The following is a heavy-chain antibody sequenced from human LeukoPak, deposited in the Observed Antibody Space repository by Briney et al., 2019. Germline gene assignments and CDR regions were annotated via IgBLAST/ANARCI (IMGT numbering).Heavy chain of an antibody. J-gene: IGHJ3*02. Sequence: SETLSLTCAVYGGSFSGYYWSWIRQPPGKGLEWIGEINHSGSTNYNPSLKSRVTISVDRSKNQFSLKLSSVTAADTAVYYCARAGYSGPGGEDAFDIWGQGTMVTVSS. CDR2: INHSGST. V-gene: IGHV4-34*01. D-gene: IGHD3-16*01. CDR3: ARAGYSGPGGEDAFDI. CDR1: GGSFSGYY.